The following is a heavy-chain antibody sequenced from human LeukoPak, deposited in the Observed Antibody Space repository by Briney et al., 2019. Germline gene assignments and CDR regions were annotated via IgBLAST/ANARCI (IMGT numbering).Heavy chain of an antibody. V-gene: IGHV4-59*12. J-gene: IGHJ3*02. CDR2: IYYSGST. CDR3: ARVYWGNSYDAFDI. Sequence: SETLSLTCTVSGGSISSYYWSWIRQPPGKGLEWIGYIYYSGSTNYNPSLKSRVTISVDTSKNQFSLKLSSVTAADTAVYYCARVYWGNSYDAFDIWGQGTMVTVSS. CDR1: GGSISSYY. D-gene: IGHD7-27*01.